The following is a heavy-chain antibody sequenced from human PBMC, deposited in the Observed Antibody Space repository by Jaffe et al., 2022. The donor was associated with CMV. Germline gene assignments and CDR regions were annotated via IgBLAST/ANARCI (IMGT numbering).Heavy chain of an antibody. V-gene: IGHV1-69*01. Sequence: QVQLVQSGAEVKKPGSSVKVSCKASGGTFSSYAISWVRQAPGQGLEWMGGIIPIFGTANYAQKFQGRVTITADESTSTAYMELSSLRSEDTAVYYCARRYYDSSGLEYYYFDYWGQGTLVTVSS. CDR1: GGTFSSYA. J-gene: IGHJ4*02. D-gene: IGHD3-22*01. CDR3: ARRYYDSSGLEYYYFDY. CDR2: IIPIFGTA.